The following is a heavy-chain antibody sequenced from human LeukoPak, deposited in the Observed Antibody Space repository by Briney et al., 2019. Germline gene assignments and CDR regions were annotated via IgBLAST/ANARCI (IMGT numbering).Heavy chain of an antibody. Sequence: PSETLSLTCAVYGGSFSGYYWSWIRQPPGKGLEWIGEINHSGSTNYNPSLKSRVTISVDTSKNQFSLKLSSVTAADTAVYYCARVPMVRGYFDYWGQGTLVTVSS. CDR2: INHSGST. V-gene: IGHV4-34*01. D-gene: IGHD3-10*01. CDR1: GGSFSGYY. CDR3: ARVPMVRGYFDY. J-gene: IGHJ4*02.